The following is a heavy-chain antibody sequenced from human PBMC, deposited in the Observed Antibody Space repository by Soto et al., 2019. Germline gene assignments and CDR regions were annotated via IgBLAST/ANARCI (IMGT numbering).Heavy chain of an antibody. CDR1: GGSLSNYG. Sequence: QVQLVQSGAEVKKPGSSVKVSCKASGGSLSNYGISWVRQAPGQGLEWMGGIIPVFGTANYAQKSQGRVTITADESTNIVYMDVTSLRSEDTAVYYCARGDATKIVVTTYYAMDVWGQGTTVTVSS. V-gene: IGHV1-69*12. D-gene: IGHD4-17*01. CDR2: IIPVFGTA. J-gene: IGHJ6*02. CDR3: ARGDATKIVVTTYYAMDV.